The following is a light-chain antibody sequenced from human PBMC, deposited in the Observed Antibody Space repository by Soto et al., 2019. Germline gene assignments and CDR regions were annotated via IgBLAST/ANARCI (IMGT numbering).Light chain of an antibody. Sequence: EIVLTQSPATLSLSPGERATLSCRASQSVSSYLAWYQQKPGQAPRLLIYGASNRATGIPDRFSGSGSGTDFTLTISRLEPEDFAVYYCQQYGSSGTFGQGTNVDNK. CDR1: QSVSSY. J-gene: IGKJ1*01. V-gene: IGKV3-20*01. CDR3: QQYGSSGT. CDR2: GAS.